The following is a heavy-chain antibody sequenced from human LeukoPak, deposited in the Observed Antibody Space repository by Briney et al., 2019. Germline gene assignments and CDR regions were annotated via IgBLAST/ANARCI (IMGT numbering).Heavy chain of an antibody. CDR1: GFTFSDYW. CDR3: ARDAYDDASEA. V-gene: IGHV3-7*01. CDR2: LRPNGSDK. Sequence: GGSLRLSCTGSGFTFSDYWMTWARQAPGKGLEWVANLRPNGSDKYYMDSVKGRFTIYRDNAKKLVYLQRNSLRAEDTAVYYCARDAYDDASEAWGQGTLVTVSS. J-gene: IGHJ5*02. D-gene: IGHD3-3*01.